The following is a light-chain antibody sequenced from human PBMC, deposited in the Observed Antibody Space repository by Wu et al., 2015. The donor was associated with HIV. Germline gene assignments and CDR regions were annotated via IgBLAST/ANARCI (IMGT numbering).Light chain of an antibody. CDR2: AAS. V-gene: IGKV1-9*01. Sequence: IQLTQSPSSLSASVGDRVTITCRASQGISSYLAWYQQKPGKDPKLLIYAASKLQSGAPSRFSGSGSGTDFTLTISSLQPEDFATYYCQQLNSYPQFTFGPGTKVDIK. CDR3: QQLNSYPQFT. CDR1: QGISSY. J-gene: IGKJ3*01.